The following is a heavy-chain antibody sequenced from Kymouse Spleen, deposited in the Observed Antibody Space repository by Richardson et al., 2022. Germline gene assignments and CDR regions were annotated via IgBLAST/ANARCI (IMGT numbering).Heavy chain of an antibody. CDR3: AKDGNWNPSYYYYGMDV. V-gene: IGHV3-9*01. J-gene: IGHJ6*02. CDR1: GFTFDDYA. D-gene: IGHD1-1*01. CDR2: ISWNSGSI. Sequence: EVQLVESGGGLVQPGRSLRLSCAASGFTFDDYAMHWVRQAPGKGLEWVSGISWNSGSIGYADSVKGRFTISRDNAKNSLYLQMNSLRAEDTALYYCAKDGNWNPSYYYYGMDVWGQGTTVTVSS.